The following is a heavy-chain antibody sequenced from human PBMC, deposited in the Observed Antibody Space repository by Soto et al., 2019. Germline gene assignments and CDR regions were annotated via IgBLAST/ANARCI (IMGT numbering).Heavy chain of an antibody. CDR3: AYGTLYHSYGMDV. D-gene: IGHD4-17*01. CDR1: GVSVNSGNYY. Sequence: LPETLSLTCTVSGVSVNSGNYYWSWIRQTPGKGLEWIGYIYQSGSTRYNPSLKSRVTISLDTSKNQFSLKMSSVTAADTAVDYCAYGTLYHSYGMDVWGQGKMVIVSS. J-gene: IGHJ6*02. V-gene: IGHV4-61*01. CDR2: IYQSGST.